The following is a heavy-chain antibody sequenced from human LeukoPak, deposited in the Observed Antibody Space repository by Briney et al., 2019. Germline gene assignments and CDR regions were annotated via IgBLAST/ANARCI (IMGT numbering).Heavy chain of an antibody. J-gene: IGHJ4*02. CDR2: INPNSGDT. V-gene: IGHV1-2*06. CDR3: ARDYCGGDCFPDY. CDR1: GYTFTGYY. D-gene: IGHD2-21*02. Sequence: ASVKVSCKASGYTFTGYYVHWVRQAPGQGLDWMGRINPNSGDTNYAQKFQGRVTMTRDTSISTAYMEPSRLRSDDTAVYYCARDYCGGDCFPDYWGQGTLVTVSS.